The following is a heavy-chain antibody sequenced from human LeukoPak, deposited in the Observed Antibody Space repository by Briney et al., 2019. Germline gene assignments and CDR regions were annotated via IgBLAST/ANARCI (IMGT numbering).Heavy chain of an antibody. Sequence: HPGRSLRLSCAASGFTFSSYAMHWVRQAPGKGLEWVSVIYSGGSTYYADSVKGRFTISRDNSKNTLYLQMNSLRAEDTAVYYCARENSGWYDAFDIWGQGTMVTVSS. CDR1: GFTFSSYA. CDR2: IYSGGST. V-gene: IGHV3-66*02. J-gene: IGHJ3*02. CDR3: ARENSGWYDAFDI. D-gene: IGHD6-19*01.